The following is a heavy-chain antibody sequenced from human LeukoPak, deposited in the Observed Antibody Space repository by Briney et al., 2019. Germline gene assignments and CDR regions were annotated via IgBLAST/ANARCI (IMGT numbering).Heavy chain of an antibody. J-gene: IGHJ2*01. CDR1: GYTFINSD. V-gene: IGHV1-3*01. Sequence: ASLKLSCNASGYTFINSDIHWVRQAPGQRLEWMGWINAGNGITKYSQEFDDRLTITRDTSASTAYMDLNSLRSEDTAVYYCARGINILRGVPHWYFDLWGRGTLVTVSS. CDR2: INAGNGIT. CDR3: ARGINILRGVPHWYFDL. D-gene: IGHD3-10*01.